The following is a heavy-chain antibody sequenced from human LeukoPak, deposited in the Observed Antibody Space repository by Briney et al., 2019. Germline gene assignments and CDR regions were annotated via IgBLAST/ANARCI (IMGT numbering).Heavy chain of an antibody. CDR1: GNYW. Sequence: PGGSLRLSCAASGNYWMHWVRQAPGKGLVWVSRINPDGSSTDYADSVKGRFTISRDNARNTLYLQMNSLRVEDTAIYYCVRGTNDWTGIDYWGQGTLVTVSS. V-gene: IGHV3-74*01. D-gene: IGHD2-8*01. CDR2: INPDGSST. CDR3: VRGTNDWTGIDY. J-gene: IGHJ4*02.